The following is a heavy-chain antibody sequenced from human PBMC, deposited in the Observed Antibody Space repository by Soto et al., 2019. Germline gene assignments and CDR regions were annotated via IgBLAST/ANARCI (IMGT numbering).Heavy chain of an antibody. D-gene: IGHD3-9*01. Sequence: GGSLRLSCAASGFTFSSYAMSWVRQAPGKGLEWVSAISGSGGSTYYADSVKGRFTISRDNSKNTLYLQMNSLRAEDTAVYYCAKENVLRYFDWLLEPYHFDYWGQGTLVTVSS. CDR2: ISGSGGST. V-gene: IGHV3-23*01. CDR1: GFTFSSYA. J-gene: IGHJ4*02. CDR3: AKENVLRYFDWLLEPYHFDY.